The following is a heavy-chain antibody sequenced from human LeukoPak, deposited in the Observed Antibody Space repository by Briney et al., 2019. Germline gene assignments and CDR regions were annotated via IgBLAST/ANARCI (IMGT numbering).Heavy chain of an antibody. CDR1: GYTFTSYD. CDR3: AGSRLTQTYCSGGNCYYGY. CDR2: MNPNSGNT. Sequence: GASVKVSCKASGYTFTSYDINWVRQATGQGLEWMGWMNPNSGNTGYAQKFQGRVTMTRNTSISTAYMELSSLRSEDTAVYYCAGSRLTQTYCSGGNCYYGYWGQGTLVTVSS. V-gene: IGHV1-8*01. J-gene: IGHJ4*02. D-gene: IGHD2-15*01.